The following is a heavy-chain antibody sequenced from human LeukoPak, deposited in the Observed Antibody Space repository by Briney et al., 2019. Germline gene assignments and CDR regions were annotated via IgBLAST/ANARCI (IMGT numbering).Heavy chain of an antibody. CDR1: GFTFSSYS. CDR3: ARDHVDTAMVEGALDY. V-gene: IGHV3-21*01. D-gene: IGHD5-18*01. Sequence: GGSLRLSCAASGFTFSSYSMNWVRRAPGKGLEWVSSISSSSSYIYYADLVKGRFTISRDNAKNSLYLQMNSLRAEDTAVYYCARDHVDTAMVEGALDYWGQGTLVTVSS. J-gene: IGHJ4*02. CDR2: ISSSSSYI.